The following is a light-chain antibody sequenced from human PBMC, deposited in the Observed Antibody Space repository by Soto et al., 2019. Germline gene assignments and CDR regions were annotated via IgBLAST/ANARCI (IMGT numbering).Light chain of an antibody. V-gene: IGLV2-14*01. CDR1: SSDVGGYNY. J-gene: IGLJ1*01. CDR3: SSYTSSSTPYV. Sequence: QSALTQPASVSGSPGQSITISCTGTSSDVGGYNYVSWYQQHPVKAPKLMIYDVTNRPSRVSDRFSGSKSGNTASLTISGLQAEDEADYYCSSYTSSSTPYVFGTGTQLTVL. CDR2: DVT.